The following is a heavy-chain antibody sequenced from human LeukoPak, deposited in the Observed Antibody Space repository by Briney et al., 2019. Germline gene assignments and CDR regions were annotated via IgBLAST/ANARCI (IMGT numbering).Heavy chain of an antibody. CDR1: GFTFSSYE. J-gene: IGHJ4*02. CDR3: AVTGTYPPRGLWSAPVDY. CDR2: ISGSGGST. D-gene: IGHD5-18*01. V-gene: IGHV3-23*01. Sequence: PGGSLRLSCAASGFTFSSYEMNWVRQAPGKGLEWVSAISGSGGSTYYADSVKGRFTISRDNSKNTLYLQMNSLRAEDTAVYYCAVTGTYPPRGLWSAPVDYWGQGTLVTVSS.